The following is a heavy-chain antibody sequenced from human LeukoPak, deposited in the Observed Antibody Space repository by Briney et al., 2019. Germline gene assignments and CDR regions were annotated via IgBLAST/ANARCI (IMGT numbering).Heavy chain of an antibody. CDR1: GFTFSSYA. Sequence: PGRSLRLSCAASGFTFSSYAMHWVRQAPGKGLEWVAVISYDGSNKYYADSVKGRFTISRDNAKNTLYLQMNSLRAEDTAVYYCARGTSSSWYTFDYWGQGTLVTVSS. J-gene: IGHJ4*02. CDR3: ARGTSSSWYTFDY. CDR2: ISYDGSNK. V-gene: IGHV3-30*14. D-gene: IGHD6-13*01.